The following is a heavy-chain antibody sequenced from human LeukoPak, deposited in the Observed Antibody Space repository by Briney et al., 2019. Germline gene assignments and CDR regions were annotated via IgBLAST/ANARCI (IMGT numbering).Heavy chain of an antibody. D-gene: IGHD5-24*01. V-gene: IGHV1-69*04. CDR1: GGTFSSYA. J-gene: IGHJ6*02. CDR3: ASTGVEMATINYYYYGMDV. CDR2: IIPILGIA. Sequence: SVKVSCKASGGTFSSYAISWVRQAPGQGLEWMGRIIPILGIANYAQKFQGRVTITADKSTSTAYMELSSLRSEDTAVYYCASTGVEMATINYYYYGMDVWGQGTTVTVSS.